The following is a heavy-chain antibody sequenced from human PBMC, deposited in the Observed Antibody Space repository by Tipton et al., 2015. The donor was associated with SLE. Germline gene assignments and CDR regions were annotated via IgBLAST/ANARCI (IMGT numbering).Heavy chain of an antibody. CDR3: ARRQLAGFDY. D-gene: IGHD6-13*01. CDR1: GGSISSYY. Sequence: TLSLTCTVSGGSISSYYWSWIRQPPGKGLEWIGFIYYSTDTKYNPSLKSRVPISVDTSKNQFSLKLSSVTAADTAVYYCARRQLAGFDYWGQGTLVTVSS. J-gene: IGHJ4*02. V-gene: IGHV4-59*12. CDR2: IYYSTDT.